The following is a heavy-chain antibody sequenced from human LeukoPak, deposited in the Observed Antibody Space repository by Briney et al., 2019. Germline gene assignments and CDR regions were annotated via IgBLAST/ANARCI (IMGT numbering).Heavy chain of an antibody. CDR3: AKVLPHLTNKWGKYFDY. J-gene: IGHJ4*02. Sequence: GGSLRLSCAGSGFTFSTYAMTWVRQPPGKGLEWVSIISGSGGTIYYAEPVKGRFTISRDNSNNVLHLQMDSLSPNDTAVYYCAKVLPHLTNKWGKYFDYLGQGNLVTVS. D-gene: IGHD1/OR15-1a*01. CDR2: ISGSGGTI. CDR1: GFTFSTYA. V-gene: IGHV3-23*01.